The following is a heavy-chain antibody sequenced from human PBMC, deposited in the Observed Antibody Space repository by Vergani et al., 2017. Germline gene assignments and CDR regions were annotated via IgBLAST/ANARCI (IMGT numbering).Heavy chain of an antibody. V-gene: IGHV3-7*01. D-gene: IGHD3-10*01. CDR3: AREPYYYGSGSYFDY. Sequence: VQLVESGGGLVQPGGSLRLSCAASGFTFSSYWMSWVRQAPGKGLEWVANIKQDGSEKYYVDSVKGRFTISRDNAKNSLYLQMNSLRAEDTAVYYCAREPYYYGSGSYFDYWGQGTLVTVSS. CDR2: IKQDGSEK. CDR1: GFTFSSYW. J-gene: IGHJ4*02.